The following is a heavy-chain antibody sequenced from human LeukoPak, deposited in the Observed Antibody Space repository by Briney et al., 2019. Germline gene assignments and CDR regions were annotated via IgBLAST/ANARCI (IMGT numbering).Heavy chain of an antibody. D-gene: IGHD3-22*01. CDR2: IYYSGST. V-gene: IGHV4-59*08. CDR1: GGSISSYY. J-gene: IGHJ2*01. Sequence: SETLSLTCTVSGGSISSYYWSWIRQPPGKGLEWIGYIYYSGSTNYNPSLKSRVTISVDTSKNQFSLKLSSMTAADTAVYYCARSLDSSGYYIFDLWGRGTLATVSS. CDR3: ARSLDSSGYYIFDL.